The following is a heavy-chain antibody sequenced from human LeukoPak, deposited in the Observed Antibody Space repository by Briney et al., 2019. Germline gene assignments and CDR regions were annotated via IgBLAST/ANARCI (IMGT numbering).Heavy chain of an antibody. J-gene: IGHJ4*02. CDR2: ISYDGSNK. Sequence: GGSLRLSCAASGFTFSSYAMHWVRQAPGKGLEWVAVISYDGSNKYYADSVKGRFTISRDISKHTLYLQMNSLRAEDTAVYYCAKDLFESDSSGYGFLGFDYWGQGTLVTVSS. V-gene: IGHV3-30*04. D-gene: IGHD3-22*01. CDR1: GFTFSSYA. CDR3: AKDLFESDSSGYGFLGFDY.